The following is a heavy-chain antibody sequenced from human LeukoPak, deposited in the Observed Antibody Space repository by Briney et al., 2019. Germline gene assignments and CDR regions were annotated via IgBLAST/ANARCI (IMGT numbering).Heavy chain of an antibody. D-gene: IGHD4-17*01. V-gene: IGHV3-7*01. Sequence: GGSLRLSCAASGFTFSSYWMSWVRQALGKGLEWVANIKQDGSEKYYVDSVKGRFTISRDNAKNSLYLQMNSLRAEDTAVYYCARLGARQMLEYWGQGTLVTVSS. CDR3: ARLGARQMLEY. CDR1: GFTFSSYW. CDR2: IKQDGSEK. J-gene: IGHJ4*02.